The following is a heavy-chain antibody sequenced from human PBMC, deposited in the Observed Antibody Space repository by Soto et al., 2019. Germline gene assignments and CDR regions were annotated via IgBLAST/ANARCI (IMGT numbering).Heavy chain of an antibody. CDR1: GSSISSHNYY. CDR2: IASSGTT. J-gene: IGHJ4*02. D-gene: IGHD1-20*01. CDR3: ATLTGTD. Sequence: QLQLQESGPGLVKPSETLSLTCTASGSSISSHNYYWDWIRQPPGKGLEWIGSIASSGTTYYNPSXQXRDXISLDTSRNQFSLNLTSVTAADTAVYYCATLTGTDWGQGTLVTVSS. V-gene: IGHV4-39*01.